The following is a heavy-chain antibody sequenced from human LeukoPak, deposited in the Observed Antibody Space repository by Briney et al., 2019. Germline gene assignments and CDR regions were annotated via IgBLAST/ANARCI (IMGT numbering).Heavy chain of an antibody. CDR3: AKESGKFDY. CDR1: GLNFVDYA. V-gene: IGHV3-43*02. CDR2: ISADGGST. Sequence: GWSLRLSCLASGLNFVDYAMHWVRQAPAKGLEWVSLISADGGSTFSADSVKGRFSISRDNSKNSLYLQMNSLRSEDTAMYYCAKESGKFDYWGQGTLVAVSS. J-gene: IGHJ4*02.